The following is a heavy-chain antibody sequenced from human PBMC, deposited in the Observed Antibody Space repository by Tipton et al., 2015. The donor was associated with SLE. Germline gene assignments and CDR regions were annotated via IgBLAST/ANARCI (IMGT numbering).Heavy chain of an antibody. CDR3: ARAGQPPYYYYMDV. V-gene: IGHV3-11*01. J-gene: IGHJ6*03. CDR1: GFTFSDYY. Sequence: GSLRLSCAASGFTFSDYYMSWIRQAPGKGLEWVSYISSSGSTIYYADSVKGRFTISRDNAKNSLYLQMNSLRAEDTAVYYCARAGQPPYYYYMDVWGKGTTVTVSS. CDR2: ISSSGSTI. D-gene: IGHD6-13*01.